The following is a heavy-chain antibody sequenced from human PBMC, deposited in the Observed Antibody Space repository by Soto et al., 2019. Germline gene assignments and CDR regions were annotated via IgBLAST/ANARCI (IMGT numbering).Heavy chain of an antibody. CDR1: GYTLTELS. V-gene: IGHV1-24*01. D-gene: IGHD2-21*02. CDR3: ATDCIGDWGWAEYFQH. CDR2: FDPEDGET. J-gene: IGHJ1*01. Sequence: QVQLVQSGAEVKKPGASVKVSCKVSGYTLTELSMHWVRQAPGKGLEWMGGFDPEDGETIYAQKFQGRVTMTEDTSTDAAYMELSSLRSEDTAVYYCATDCIGDWGWAEYFQHWGQGTLVTVSA.